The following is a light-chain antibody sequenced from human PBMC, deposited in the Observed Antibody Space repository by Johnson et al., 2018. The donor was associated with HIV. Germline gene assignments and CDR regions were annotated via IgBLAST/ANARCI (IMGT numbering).Light chain of an antibody. J-gene: IGLJ1*01. V-gene: IGLV1-51*01. Sequence: QSVLTQPPSVSAAPGQKVTISCSGSSSNIGNNYVSWYQQLPGTAPKVLIYDNDQRPLGIPDRFSASKSGTSATLVITGLQPGDEADYYCGTWDSSLSAYVFGTGTKVTVL. CDR2: DND. CDR1: SSNIGNNY. CDR3: GTWDSSLSAYV.